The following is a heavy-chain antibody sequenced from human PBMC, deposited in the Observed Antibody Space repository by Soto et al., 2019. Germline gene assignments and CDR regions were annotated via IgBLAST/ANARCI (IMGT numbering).Heavy chain of an antibody. CDR3: AKWDSSAWYDY. V-gene: IGHV3-23*01. D-gene: IGHD6-19*01. J-gene: IGHJ4*02. Sequence: GGSLRLSCAASGFTFSSYAMSWVRQAPGKGLQWVSALSGSGDSTYYADSVKGRFTISRDNSRNTLYLQMNSLRAEDTAVYYCAKWDSSAWYDYWGQGTLVTVS. CDR1: GFTFSSYA. CDR2: LSGSGDST.